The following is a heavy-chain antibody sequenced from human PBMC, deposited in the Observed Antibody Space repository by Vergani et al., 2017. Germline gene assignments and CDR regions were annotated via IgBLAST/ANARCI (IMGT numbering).Heavy chain of an antibody. CDR1: GGSFFTSRYY. Sequence: QLQLQESGPGLVKPSGTLSLTCSVTGGSFFTSRYYWGWIRQPPGKGLEGIGSMEYNGRAYYTPSLGRRGAISIEPSKMQFSLKLYALTAADTAIYYCARHVTQDYYNDSDYFDYWGLGTLVTVSS. D-gene: IGHD3-22*01. CDR3: ARHVTQDYYNDSDYFDY. J-gene: IGHJ4*02. V-gene: IGHV4-39*01. CDR2: MEYNGRA.